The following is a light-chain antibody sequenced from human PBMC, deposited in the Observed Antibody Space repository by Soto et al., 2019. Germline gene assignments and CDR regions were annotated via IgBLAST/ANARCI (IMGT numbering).Light chain of an antibody. CDR1: SNDVGGYDY. CDR2: DVS. V-gene: IGLV2-14*03. Sequence: QSALTRPASVSGSPGQSITISCTGTSNDVGGYDYVSWYQQHPGKVPKLMIYDVSKRPSGVSSRFSGSKSGNTASLTISGLQAEDEADYYCSSYTAATHVVFGGGTKLTVL. CDR3: SSYTAATHVV. J-gene: IGLJ2*01.